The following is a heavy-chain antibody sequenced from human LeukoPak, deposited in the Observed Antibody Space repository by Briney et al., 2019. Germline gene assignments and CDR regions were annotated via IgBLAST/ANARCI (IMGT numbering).Heavy chain of an antibody. D-gene: IGHD3-22*01. Sequence: ASVKVSCKASGYTFTGYYMHWVRQAPGQGLEWMGRINPNSGGTNYAQKFQGRVTMTRDTSISTAYIELSRLRSDDTAVYYCAREMTHDYYDSSGYPGWFDPWGQGTLVTVSS. CDR2: INPNSGGT. CDR3: AREMTHDYYDSSGYPGWFDP. V-gene: IGHV1-2*06. J-gene: IGHJ5*02. CDR1: GYTFTGYY.